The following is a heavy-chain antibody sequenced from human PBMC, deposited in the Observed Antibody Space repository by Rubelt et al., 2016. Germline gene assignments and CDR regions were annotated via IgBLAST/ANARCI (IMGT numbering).Heavy chain of an antibody. CDR2: INSRGSVI. CDR1: GGSFSGYY. CDR3: ARDPDGDYDFDY. V-gene: IGHV3-11*04. D-gene: IGHD4-17*01. Sequence: PSETLSLTCAVYGGSFSGYYWSWIRQAPGKGLEWVSHINSRGSVISYADSVKGRFTLSRDNARNSLYLQMDSLRDEDTAVYYCARDPDGDYDFDYWGQGTLVTVSS. J-gene: IGHJ4*02.